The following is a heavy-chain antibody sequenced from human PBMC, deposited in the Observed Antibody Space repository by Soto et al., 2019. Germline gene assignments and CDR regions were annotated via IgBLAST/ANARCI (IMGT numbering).Heavy chain of an antibody. V-gene: IGHV3-21*01. CDR1: GFTFSSYS. CDR3: ARDTVVVVAADAFDI. J-gene: IGHJ3*02. D-gene: IGHD2-15*01. Sequence: EVQLVESGGGLVKPGGSLRLSCAASGFTFSSYSMNWVRQAPGKGLEWVSSISSSSSYIYYADSVKGRFTISRDNAKNSLYLQMHSLRAEDTAVYYCARDTVVVVAADAFDIWGQGTMVTVSS. CDR2: ISSSSSYI.